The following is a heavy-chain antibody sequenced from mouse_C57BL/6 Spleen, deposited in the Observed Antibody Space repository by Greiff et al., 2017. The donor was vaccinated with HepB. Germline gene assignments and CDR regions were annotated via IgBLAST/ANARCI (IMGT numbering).Heavy chain of an antibody. V-gene: IGHV5-9*01. CDR3: ARDGYYVDYAMDY. J-gene: IGHJ4*01. D-gene: IGHD2-3*01. Sequence: EVQGVESGGGLVKPGGSLKLSCAASGFTFSSYTMSWVRQTPEKRLEWVATISGGGGNTYYPDSVKGRFTISRDNAKNTLYLQMSSLRSEDTALYYCARDGYYVDYAMDYWGQGTSVTVSS. CDR1: GFTFSSYT. CDR2: ISGGGGNT.